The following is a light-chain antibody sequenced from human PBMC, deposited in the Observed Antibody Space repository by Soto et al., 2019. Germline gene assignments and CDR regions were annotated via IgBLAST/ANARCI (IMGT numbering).Light chain of an antibody. V-gene: IGKV1-33*01. CDR2: GAS. CDR1: QNIRKY. CDR3: QHYDNLPPFT. J-gene: IGKJ3*01. Sequence: DIQMTQSPSSLSASVGDRVTITCQASQNIRKYLTWYQQKPGRAPKLLIYGASNLETGVPSRFSGSGYGTDFNFTISSLQPEYIATAYCQHYDNLPPFTFGPGTKVAIK.